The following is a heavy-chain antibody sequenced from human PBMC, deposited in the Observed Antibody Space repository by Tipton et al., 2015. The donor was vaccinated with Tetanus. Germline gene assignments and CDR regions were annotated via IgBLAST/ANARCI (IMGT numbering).Heavy chain of an antibody. CDR2: IYSSGDT. V-gene: IGHV4-39*01. CDR3: ARHNSGYFTFFDS. Sequence: TLSLTCTVSSVSIADNTNYWGWIRQPPGKGLEWIGSIYSSGDTYSNPSLKSRVTMSVDTSRNQFSLRLSSVTAAGTAEYYCARHNSGYFTFFDSWGQGILVTVSS. CDR1: SVSIADNTNY. D-gene: IGHD3-3*01. J-gene: IGHJ4*02.